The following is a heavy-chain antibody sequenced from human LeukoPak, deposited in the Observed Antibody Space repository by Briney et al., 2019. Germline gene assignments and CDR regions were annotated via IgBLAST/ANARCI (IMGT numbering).Heavy chain of an antibody. J-gene: IGHJ4*02. CDR3: VRESGYSSGWYPY. CDR2: IYPGDSDS. V-gene: IGHV5-51*01. CDR1: GYTFTNYW. Sequence: GESLQISCKGSGYTFTNYWIAWVRQMPGKGLEWMGMIYPGDSDSRYSPSFQGQVTFSADKSISTAYLQWSSLKASDSAMYYCVRESGYSSGWYPYWGQGTLVTVSS. D-gene: IGHD6-19*01.